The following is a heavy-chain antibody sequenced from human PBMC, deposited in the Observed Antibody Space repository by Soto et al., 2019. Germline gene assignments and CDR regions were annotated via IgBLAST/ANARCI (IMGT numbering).Heavy chain of an antibody. V-gene: IGHV2-5*01. Sequence: QITLNEAGPTLVKPTQTLTLTCTFSGFSLSTTGEGGFWIRKPPGTAPEWLAFVHWNDDKRYSPSLRPSLTFRKDTCRNQVVLSLINLEPVDTGTYYCAHRRLGDTCPDYSCLDVWGQGTTVSVSS. CDR2: VHWNDDK. D-gene: IGHD4-4*01. CDR3: AHRRLGDTCPDYSCLDV. CDR1: GFSLSTTGEG. J-gene: IGHJ6*02.